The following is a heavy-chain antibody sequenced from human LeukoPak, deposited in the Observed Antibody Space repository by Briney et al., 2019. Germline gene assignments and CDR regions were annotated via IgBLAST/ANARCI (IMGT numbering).Heavy chain of an antibody. CDR3: ARDRALKRYFDY. D-gene: IGHD5-24*01. J-gene: IGHJ4*02. Sequence: SQTLSLTCTVSGGSISSGGYYWGWIRQHPGKGLEWIGYIYYSGSTYYNPSLKSRVTISVDTSKNQFSLKLSSVTAADTAVYYCARDRALKRYFDYWGQGTLVTVSS. CDR1: GGSISSGGYY. CDR2: IYYSGST. V-gene: IGHV4-31*03.